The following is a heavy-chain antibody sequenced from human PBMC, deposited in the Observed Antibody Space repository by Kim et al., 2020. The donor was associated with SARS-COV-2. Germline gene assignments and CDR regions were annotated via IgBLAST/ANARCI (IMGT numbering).Heavy chain of an antibody. D-gene: IGHD1-26*01. V-gene: IGHV1-2*02. CDR2: INPNTGSI. CDR3: ARSGEHGVGGTGHGFDV. CDR1: GYSLADYY. Sequence: ASVKVSCKASGYSLADYYMHWVRQAPGQGLEWMGWINPNTGSINYAQKFQGRVSMTMDTSSSTVFMELTSLKYDDTAVYYCARSGEHGVGGTGHGFDVWG. J-gene: IGHJ6*02.